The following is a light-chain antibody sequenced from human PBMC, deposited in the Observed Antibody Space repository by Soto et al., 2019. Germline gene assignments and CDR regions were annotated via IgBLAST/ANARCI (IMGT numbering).Light chain of an antibody. J-gene: IGKJ1*01. V-gene: IGKV1-9*01. CDR1: QGISSY. Sequence: DIELTQSPSFLSASVGDRVTITCRASQGISSYLAWYQQKPGKVPKLLIYDASSLASGVPSRFSGSGSGTEFTLTISSLQPDDFATYYCQQYNSYWTFGQGTKVDNK. CDR2: DAS. CDR3: QQYNSYWT.